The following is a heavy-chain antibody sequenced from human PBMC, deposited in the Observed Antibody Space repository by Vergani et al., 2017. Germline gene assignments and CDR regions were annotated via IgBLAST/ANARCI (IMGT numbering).Heavy chain of an antibody. Sequence: QVTLKESGPALVKPTQTPTMTCTFSGFSLSTSGMRVGWIRQPPGKALEWLARIDWDDDKFYSTSLKTRLTISKDTSKNQVVLSMTNMDPVDTATYYCARTPLRASGHAFDIWGQGTMVTGSS. CDR2: IDWDDDK. V-gene: IGHV2-70*04. D-gene: IGHD2-8*01. CDR3: ARTPLRASGHAFDI. J-gene: IGHJ3*02. CDR1: GFSLSTSGMR.